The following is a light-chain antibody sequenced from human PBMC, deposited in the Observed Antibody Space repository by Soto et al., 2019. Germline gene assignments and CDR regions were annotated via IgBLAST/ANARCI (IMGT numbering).Light chain of an antibody. CDR2: GAS. V-gene: IGKV3-20*01. J-gene: IGKJ1*01. CDR1: QSVSSTY. CDR3: QQYGSSPTT. Sequence: ETVLTQSPGTLSLSPGERAILSCRASQSVSSTYLAWYQQKPGQAPRLLIYGASSRATGIPDRFSGSGSGTDFTLTISRLEPEDFAVYYCQQYGSSPTTFVQGTKVDIK.